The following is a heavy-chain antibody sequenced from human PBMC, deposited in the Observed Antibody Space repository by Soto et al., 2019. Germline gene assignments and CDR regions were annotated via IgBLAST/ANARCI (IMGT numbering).Heavy chain of an antibody. J-gene: IGHJ5*02. D-gene: IGHD6-13*01. CDR3: ARAAIHGSSCYFWFHP. CDR2: IIPLSGTT. CDR1: GGTFSRHA. Sequence: QVQLVQSGSEVKMPGSSVKVSCKTSGGTFSRHAINWVRQAPGQGLEWMGGIIPLSGTTNYARKLEGRVPIRVDEASSTAYMELSSLTSADAAVYYCARAAIHGSSCYFWFHPWGQGTLVTFS. V-gene: IGHV1-69*01.